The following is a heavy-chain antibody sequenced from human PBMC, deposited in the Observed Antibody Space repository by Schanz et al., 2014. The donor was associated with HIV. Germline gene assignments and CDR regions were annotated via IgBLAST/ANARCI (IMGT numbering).Heavy chain of an antibody. CDR3: AKMDAAMGINWFDP. CDR2: INPNSGGT. V-gene: IGHV1-2*02. Sequence: QVQLVQSGAEVKKPGASVKVSCKASGYTFTGYYMHWVRQAPGQGLEWMGWINPNSGGTNYAQKFQGRVTMTRNTSITTAYMELSSLRSEDTAVYFCAKMDAAMGINWFDPWGQGTLVTVSS. D-gene: IGHD5-18*01. J-gene: IGHJ5*02. CDR1: GYTFTGYY.